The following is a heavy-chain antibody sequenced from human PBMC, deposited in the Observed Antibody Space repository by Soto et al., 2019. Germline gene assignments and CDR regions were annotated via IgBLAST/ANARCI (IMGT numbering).Heavy chain of an antibody. J-gene: IGHJ4*02. D-gene: IGHD2-8*02. CDR2: IFYSGST. Sequence: SETLSLTCTVSGHSISSSNYYWGWIRQPPGKGLEWIGSIFYSGSTNYNPSLKSRVTISVDTSKNQFSLKLTSVTATDTAVYYCARDKITGLFDYWGQGTLVTVSS. CDR1: GHSISSSNYY. V-gene: IGHV4-39*02. CDR3: ARDKITGLFDY.